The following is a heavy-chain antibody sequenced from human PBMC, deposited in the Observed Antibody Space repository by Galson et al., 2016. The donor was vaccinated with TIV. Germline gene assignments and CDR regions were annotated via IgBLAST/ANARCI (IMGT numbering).Heavy chain of an antibody. Sequence: SLRLSCAASGFTFSNFWMHWVRQVPGKGLVWVARIKSDGTVTNYADSVKGRFTISRDNAKDTLYLQMNSLRADDTAVYYCVRDYLLASPGDDFDYWGQGTLVSVSS. J-gene: IGHJ4*02. CDR3: VRDYLLASPGDDFDY. V-gene: IGHV3-74*01. CDR2: IKSDGTVT. D-gene: IGHD3-10*01. CDR1: GFTFSNFW.